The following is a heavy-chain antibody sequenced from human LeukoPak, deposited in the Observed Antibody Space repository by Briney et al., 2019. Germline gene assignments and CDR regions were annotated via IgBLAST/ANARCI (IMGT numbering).Heavy chain of an antibody. D-gene: IGHD3-10*01. CDR1: GFSLSTTGVG. V-gene: IGHV2-5*01. CDR2: IYWNDDK. J-gene: IGHJ4*02. Sequence: SGPTLVNPTETLTLTCTFSGFSLSTTGVGVGWIRQPPGKALEWLALIYWNDDKPYSPSLKSRVTITKDTSKNQVVLTMTNMDPADTATYYCAHRQDDGSGTYSYYFDYWGQGTLVTVSS. CDR3: AHRQDDGSGTYSYYFDY.